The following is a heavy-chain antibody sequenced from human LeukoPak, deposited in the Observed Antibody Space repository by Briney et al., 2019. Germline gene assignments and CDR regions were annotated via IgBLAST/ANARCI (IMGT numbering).Heavy chain of an antibody. CDR1: GFTFSTYS. CDR2: VSSSSSTR. CDR3: ARDRGGLQFDY. D-gene: IGHD2-15*01. J-gene: IGHJ4*02. V-gene: IGHV3-48*04. Sequence: GGSLRLSCAASGFTFSTYSMNWVRQAPGKGLEWVSYVSSSSSTRYYADSVKGRFTISRDDAKNSVYLEMNSLRAEDTAVYYCARDRGGLQFDYWGQGTLVTVSS.